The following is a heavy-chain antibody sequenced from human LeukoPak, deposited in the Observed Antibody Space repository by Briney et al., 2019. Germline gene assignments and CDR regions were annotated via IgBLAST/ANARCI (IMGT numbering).Heavy chain of an antibody. Sequence: GRSLRLSCTASGFTLGDYAMSWVRQAPGKGLEWVGFIRSKPYGGTTEYAASVKGRFTISRDDSKSIAYLQMNSLKTEDTAVYYCARAYYYDSSAYPYWYFDLWGRGTLVTVSS. CDR2: IRSKPYGGTT. J-gene: IGHJ2*01. CDR3: ARAYYYDSSAYPYWYFDL. D-gene: IGHD3-22*01. CDR1: GFTLGDYA. V-gene: IGHV3-49*04.